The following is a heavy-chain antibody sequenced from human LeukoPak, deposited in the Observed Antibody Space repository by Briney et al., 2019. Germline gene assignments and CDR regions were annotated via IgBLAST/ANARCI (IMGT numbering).Heavy chain of an antibody. V-gene: IGHV1-69*13. CDR1: GGTFSSYA. CDR3: ASFEYSSSSDYDY. Sequence: SVKVSCKASGGTFSSYAISWVRQAPGQGLEWMGGIIPIFGTANYAQKFQGRLTITADESTSTAYMELSSLRSEDTAVYYCASFEYSSSSDYDYWGQGTLVTVSS. D-gene: IGHD6-6*01. J-gene: IGHJ4*02. CDR2: IIPIFGTA.